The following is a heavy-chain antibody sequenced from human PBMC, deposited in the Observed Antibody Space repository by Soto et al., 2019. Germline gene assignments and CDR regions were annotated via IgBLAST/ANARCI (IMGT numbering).Heavy chain of an antibody. J-gene: IGHJ4*02. D-gene: IGHD5-12*01. Sequence: QVQLVESGGGVVQPGRSLRLSCAASGFTFSSYAMHWVRQAPGKGLEWVAVISYDGSNKYYADSVKGRFTISRDNSKNTPYLQMNSLRAEDTAVYYCARDLYVRGDGYNYVLYYWGQGTLVTVSS. CDR2: ISYDGSNK. CDR1: GFTFSSYA. V-gene: IGHV3-30-3*01. CDR3: ARDLYVRGDGYNYVLYY.